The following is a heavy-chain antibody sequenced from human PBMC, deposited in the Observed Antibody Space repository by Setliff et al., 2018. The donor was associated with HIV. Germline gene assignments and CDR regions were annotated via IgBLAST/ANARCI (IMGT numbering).Heavy chain of an antibody. J-gene: IGHJ5*02. CDR3: ASSSGWYGAAQFDP. CDR1: GGSISSYC. V-gene: IGHV4-4*09. Sequence: ETLSLTCTVSGGSISSYCWNWIRQSPGRGLEWIGFIFSSGSTNYNPSLKSRVTMSVDTSKNQFSLKLSSLTAADTAVYYCASSSGWYGAAQFDPWGQGTRVTVSS. CDR2: IFSSGST. D-gene: IGHD6-19*01.